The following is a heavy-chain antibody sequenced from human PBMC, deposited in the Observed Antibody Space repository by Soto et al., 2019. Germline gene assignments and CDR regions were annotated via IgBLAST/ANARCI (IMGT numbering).Heavy chain of an antibody. Sequence: QVQLVESGGDLVKPGGSLRLSCVASGFIFSGYYMSWIRQAPGKRLEWISYISSGGSAIYYADSVKGRFTISRDNARNSLYLQMNSLRADDSAIYYCARGPLTVTTGGGDHWGQGPLVTVSS. J-gene: IGHJ4*02. V-gene: IGHV3-11*01. CDR3: ARGPLTVTTGGGDH. D-gene: IGHD4-17*01. CDR1: GFIFSGYY. CDR2: ISSGGSAI.